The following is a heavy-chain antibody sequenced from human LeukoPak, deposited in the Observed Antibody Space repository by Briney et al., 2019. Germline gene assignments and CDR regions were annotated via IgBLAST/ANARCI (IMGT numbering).Heavy chain of an antibody. CDR1: GGSISSGGYS. CDR2: IYHSGST. V-gene: IGHV4-30-2*01. J-gene: IGHJ3*02. CDR3: ARAPSGYPDI. D-gene: IGHD5-18*01. Sequence: SETLSLTCAVSGGSISSGGYSWSWIRQPPGKGLEWIGYIYHSGSTYYNPSLKSRVTISVDRSKNQFSLKLSSVTAADTAVYYCARAPSGYPDIWGQGTMVTVSS.